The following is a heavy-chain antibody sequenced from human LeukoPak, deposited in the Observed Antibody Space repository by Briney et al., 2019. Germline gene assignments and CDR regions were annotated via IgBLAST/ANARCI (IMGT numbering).Heavy chain of an antibody. J-gene: IGHJ4*02. Sequence: QPGGSLRLSCVASGFTFSHYWMSWVRQAPGKGLEWVANIKQDGSEKYYVDSVKGRFTISRDNAKNSLYLQMNSLRAEDTAVYYCAREAVVVVPAASGDIFDYWGLGPLITASS. CDR3: AREAVVVVPAASGDIFDY. CDR1: GFTFSHYW. V-gene: IGHV3-7*05. D-gene: IGHD2-2*01. CDR2: IKQDGSEK.